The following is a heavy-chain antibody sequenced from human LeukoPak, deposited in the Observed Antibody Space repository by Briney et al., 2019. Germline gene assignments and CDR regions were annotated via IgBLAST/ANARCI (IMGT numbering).Heavy chain of an antibody. CDR3: AREFDAFDI. Sequence: GRSLRLSCAASGFTFSSYAMHWVRQAPGKGLEWVAVISYDGSNKYYADSVKGRFTISRDNSKNTLYLQMNSLRAEDTAVYYCAREFDAFDIWGQGTMVTVPS. CDR1: GFTFSSYA. J-gene: IGHJ3*02. V-gene: IGHV3-30-3*01. CDR2: ISYDGSNK.